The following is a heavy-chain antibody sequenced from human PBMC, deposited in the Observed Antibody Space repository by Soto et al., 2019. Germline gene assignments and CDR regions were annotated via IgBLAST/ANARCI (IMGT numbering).Heavy chain of an antibody. J-gene: IGHJ4*02. Sequence: QVQLLESGPGLVKPSETLCLICSVSGVSISSSYWTWFRQPPGKGLEWIGYITYNDFTSYNPSLKSRVTITRDTSRNQLSLTLTSVTAADTAVYYCARHARYNDYWGQGTLAIVSS. D-gene: IGHD1-20*01. CDR3: ARHARYNDY. V-gene: IGHV4-59*08. CDR1: GVSISSSY. CDR2: ITYNDFT.